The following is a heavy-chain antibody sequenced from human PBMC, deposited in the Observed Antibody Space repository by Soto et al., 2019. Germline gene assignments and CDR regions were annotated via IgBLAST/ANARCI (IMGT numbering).Heavy chain of an antibody. Sequence: GPSVKVSCKASGGTFSSYAISWVRQAPGQGLEWMGGIIPIFGTANYTQKFQGRVTITADESTSTAYMELSSLRSEDTAVYYCARDSSGKWELLGANWFDPWGQGTLVTVSS. V-gene: IGHV1-69*13. D-gene: IGHD1-26*01. CDR2: IIPIFGTA. CDR1: GGTFSSYA. CDR3: ARDSSGKWELLGANWFDP. J-gene: IGHJ5*02.